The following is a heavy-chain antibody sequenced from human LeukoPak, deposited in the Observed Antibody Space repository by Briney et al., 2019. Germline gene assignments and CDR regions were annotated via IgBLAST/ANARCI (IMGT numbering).Heavy chain of an antibody. CDR3: ARKARPADYSYEDY. V-gene: IGHV5-51*01. J-gene: IGHJ4*02. Sequence: RGESLKISCKGSGYSFTSYWIGWVRPMPGKGLEWMGIIYPGDSDTRYSPSFQGQVTISADKSISTAYLQWSSLKASDTAMYYCARKARPADYSYEDYWGQGTLVTVSS. CDR2: IYPGDSDT. D-gene: IGHD5-18*01. CDR1: GYSFTSYW.